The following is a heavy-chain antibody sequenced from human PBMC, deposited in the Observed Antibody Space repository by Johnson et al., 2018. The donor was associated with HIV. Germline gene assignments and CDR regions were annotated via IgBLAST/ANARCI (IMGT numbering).Heavy chain of an antibody. CDR1: GFTVSSNY. J-gene: IGHJ3*01. CDR2: IYSGHTT. CDR3: AKDRSMDDAFDV. Sequence: VQLVESGGGVVQPGRSLRLSCAASGFTVSSNYMSWVRQAPGKGLEWVSVIYSGHTTYYADSVKGRFTISRDNSRNTLYLQMSSLRAEDTAVYYCAKDRSMDDAFDVWGQGTMVTVSS. V-gene: IGHV3-66*01. D-gene: IGHD1-26*01.